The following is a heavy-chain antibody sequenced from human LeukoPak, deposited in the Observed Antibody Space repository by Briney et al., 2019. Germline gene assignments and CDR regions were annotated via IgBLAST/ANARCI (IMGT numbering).Heavy chain of an antibody. CDR2: ISDSAVT. CDR3: AKSPFLYDSRGYYTEDY. D-gene: IGHD3-22*01. V-gene: IGHV3-23*01. J-gene: IGHJ4*02. CDR1: GFTFSSYG. Sequence: GGSLRLSCAASGFTFSSYGMSWVRQAPGRGLEWVSAISDSAVTYYADSVKGRFAISRDNSKNTLFLQMTSLRAEDTALYYCAKSPFLYDSRGYYTEDYWGQGTLVTVSS.